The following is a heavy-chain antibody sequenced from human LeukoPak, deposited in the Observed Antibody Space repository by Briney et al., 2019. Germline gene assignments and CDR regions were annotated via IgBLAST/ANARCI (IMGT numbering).Heavy chain of an antibody. Sequence: SETLSLTCAVSGYSITSGYYWAWIRQPPGKGLEWIGNIYHSGSTYYNASLKSRFTISVDTSKNQFSLKLSSVTAADTAVYYCARRYSNYFFDNWGQGTLVTVSS. D-gene: IGHD4-11*01. CDR2: IYHSGST. CDR1: GYSITSGYY. J-gene: IGHJ4*02. V-gene: IGHV4-38-2*01. CDR3: ARRYSNYFFDN.